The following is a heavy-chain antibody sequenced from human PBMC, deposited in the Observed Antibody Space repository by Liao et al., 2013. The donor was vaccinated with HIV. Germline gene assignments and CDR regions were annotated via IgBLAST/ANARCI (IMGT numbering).Heavy chain of an antibody. Sequence: QVQRQESGPRLVKSSETLSLTCTISAGSMANYYWNWIRLPPGKGLEWIGYIFHTGEAHYNPSLKSRVTISVDTSANEFSLRVRSVTAADTAVYFCAREFKLGSYYYDYYYMDVWGKGTTVTVSS. CDR3: AREFKLGSYYYDYYYMDV. J-gene: IGHJ6*03. CDR1: AGSMANYY. D-gene: IGHD7-27*01. CDR2: IFHTGEA. V-gene: IGHV4-59*01.